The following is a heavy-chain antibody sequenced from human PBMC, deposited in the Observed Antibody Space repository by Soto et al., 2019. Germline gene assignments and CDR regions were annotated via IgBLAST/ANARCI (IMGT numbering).Heavy chain of an antibody. CDR2: INVHNGNT. D-gene: IGHD3-9*01. J-gene: IGHJ4*02. V-gene: IGHV1-18*01. CDR1: GYKFTSFG. CDR3: ARHYDILTGYFSGSDY. Sequence: QVQLVQSGAEVRKPGASVKVSCKASGYKFTSFGINWVRQAPGQGLEWMGWINVHNGNTEYAQNLRGRVTMTTDTSTNTDNMELRSLTSDDTAVYYCARHYDILTGYFSGSDYWGQGTLVTVSS.